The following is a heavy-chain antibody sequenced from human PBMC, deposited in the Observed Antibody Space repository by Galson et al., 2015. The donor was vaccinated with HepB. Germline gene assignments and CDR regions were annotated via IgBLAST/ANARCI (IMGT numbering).Heavy chain of an antibody. Sequence: QSGAEVKKPGESLKISCKGSGYSFTSYWIGWVRQMPGKGLEWMGIIYPGDSDTRYSPSFQGQVTISADKSISTAYLQWSSLKASDTAMYYCARLPLRDCGGDCYWFDYWGQGTLVTVSS. J-gene: IGHJ4*02. CDR1: GYSFTSYW. D-gene: IGHD2-21*02. CDR3: ARLPLRDCGGDCYWFDY. V-gene: IGHV5-51*01. CDR2: IYPGDSDT.